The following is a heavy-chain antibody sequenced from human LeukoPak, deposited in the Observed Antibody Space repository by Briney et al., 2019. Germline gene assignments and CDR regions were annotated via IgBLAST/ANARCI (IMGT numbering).Heavy chain of an antibody. V-gene: IGHV3-7*01. CDR3: ARGSNVAL. CDR1: GFTFDDYG. CDR2: IKQDGSEK. D-gene: IGHD2-15*01. J-gene: IGHJ3*01. Sequence: GGSLRLSCAASGFTFDDYGMSWVRQAPGKGLEWVANIKQDGSEKNYVDSVRGRFTISRDNAKNSLYLQMNSLRAEDTALYYCARGSNVALWGQGTMVTVSS.